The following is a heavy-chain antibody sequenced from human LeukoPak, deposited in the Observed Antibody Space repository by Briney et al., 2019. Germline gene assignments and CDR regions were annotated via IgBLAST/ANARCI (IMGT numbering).Heavy chain of an antibody. Sequence: TGGSLRLSCSASGXTFSSYAMHWVRQAPGKGLEYVSAISSNGGSTYYADSVKGRFTISRDNYKNTLNLQMSSLRAEDTAVYYCVVSYLYAFDIWGQGTMVTVSS. CDR1: GXTFSSYA. D-gene: IGHD5-18*01. CDR2: ISSNGGST. CDR3: VVSYLYAFDI. V-gene: IGHV3-64D*09. J-gene: IGHJ3*02.